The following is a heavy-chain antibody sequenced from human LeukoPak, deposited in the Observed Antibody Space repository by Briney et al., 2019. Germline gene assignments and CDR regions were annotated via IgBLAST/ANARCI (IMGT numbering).Heavy chain of an antibody. CDR1: GFTVSSNY. J-gene: IGHJ4*02. Sequence: SGGSLRLSCAASGFTVSSNYMSWVRQAPGKGLEWVSVIYSGGSTYYADSVKGRFTISRDNSKNTLYLQMNSLRAEDTAVYYCARVGSSSWDFFDYWGQGTLVTVSS. V-gene: IGHV3-53*01. CDR3: ARVGSSSWDFFDY. D-gene: IGHD6-13*01. CDR2: IYSGGST.